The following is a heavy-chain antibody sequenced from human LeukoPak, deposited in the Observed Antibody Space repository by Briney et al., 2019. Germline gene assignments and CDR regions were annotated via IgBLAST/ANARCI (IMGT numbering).Heavy chain of an antibody. Sequence: SETLSLTCAVYGGSFSGYYWSWIRQPPGKGLEWIGSVHYSGNTYYNPSLKSRVTTSVDTSKNQFSLNLNSVTAADTAVYYCASLSWDTAMVFPWGQGTLVSVSS. CDR3: ASLSWDTAMVFP. J-gene: IGHJ5*02. CDR2: VHYSGNT. V-gene: IGHV4-34*01. D-gene: IGHD5-18*01. CDR1: GGSFSGYY.